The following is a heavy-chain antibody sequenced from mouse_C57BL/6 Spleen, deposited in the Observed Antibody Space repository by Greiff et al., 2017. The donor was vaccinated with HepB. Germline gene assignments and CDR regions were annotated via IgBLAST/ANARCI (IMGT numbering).Heavy chain of an antibody. CDR1: GYTFTSYG. CDR3: ARYWEYYFDY. J-gene: IGHJ2*01. CDR2: IYPRSGNT. Sequence: VKLMESGAELARPGASVKLSCKASGYTFTSYGISWVKQRTGQGLEWIGEIYPRSGNTYYNEKFKGKATLTADKSSSTAYMELRSLTSEDSAVYFCARYWEYYFDYWGQGTTLTVSS. V-gene: IGHV1-81*01. D-gene: IGHD4-1*01.